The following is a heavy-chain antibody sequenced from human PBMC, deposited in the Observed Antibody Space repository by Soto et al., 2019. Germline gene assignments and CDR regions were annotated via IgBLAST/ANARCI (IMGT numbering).Heavy chain of an antibody. CDR3: ARGLNGYLHYFDY. CDR2: INAGNGNT. Sequence: QVQLVQSGAEVKKPGASVKVSCKASGYTFTSYAMHWVRQAPGQRLEWMGWINAGNGNTKYSQKFQGIVTITRDTSASTAYMELSSLRSEATAVYYCARGLNGYLHYFDYWGQGTLVTVSS. CDR1: GYTFTSYA. V-gene: IGHV1-3*01. J-gene: IGHJ4*02. D-gene: IGHD5-18*01.